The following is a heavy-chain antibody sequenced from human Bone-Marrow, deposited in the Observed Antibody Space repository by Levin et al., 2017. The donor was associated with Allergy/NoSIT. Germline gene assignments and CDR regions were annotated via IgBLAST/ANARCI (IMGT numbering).Heavy chain of an antibody. CDR3: ARVTPFAAAGLNY. J-gene: IGHJ4*02. D-gene: IGHD6-13*01. Sequence: ASVKVSCKASGGTFSSYAISWVRQAPGQGLEWMGGIIPIFGTANYAQKFQGRVTITADESTSTAYMELSSLRSEDTAVYYCARVTPFAAAGLNYWGQGTLVTVSS. CDR2: IIPIFGTA. V-gene: IGHV1-69*13. CDR1: GGTFSSYA.